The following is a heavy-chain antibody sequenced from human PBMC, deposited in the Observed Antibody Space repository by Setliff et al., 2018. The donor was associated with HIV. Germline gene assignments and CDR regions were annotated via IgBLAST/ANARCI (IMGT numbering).Heavy chain of an antibody. D-gene: IGHD2-21*02. CDR2: VDYSGTP. CDR1: GDSLGSHY. V-gene: IGHV4-59*11. CDR3: ASAGPYCGDDCPYNWLTP. Sequence: SETLSLTCSVSGDSLGSHYWSWVRQPPGKGLEWIGSVDYSGTPNYSPSLKSRVTISLDTSKNLFSLTLRSVTAADTAVYYCASAGPYCGDDCPYNWLTPWGQGTLVTVSS. J-gene: IGHJ5*02.